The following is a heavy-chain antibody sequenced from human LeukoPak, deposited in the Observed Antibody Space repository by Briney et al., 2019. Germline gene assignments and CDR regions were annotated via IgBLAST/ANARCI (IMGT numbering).Heavy chain of an antibody. V-gene: IGHV3-30-3*01. CDR1: GFTFSSYA. CDR2: ILYDGINK. J-gene: IGHJ4*02. D-gene: IGHD1-26*01. Sequence: GRSLRLSCAASGFTFSSYAMHWVRQAPGKGLEWVAVILYDGINKYYADSVKGRFTISRDNAKNSLYLQMNSLRAEDTAVYYCARDQINSSGNKPPFDYWGRGTLVTVSS. CDR3: ARDQINSSGNKPPFDY.